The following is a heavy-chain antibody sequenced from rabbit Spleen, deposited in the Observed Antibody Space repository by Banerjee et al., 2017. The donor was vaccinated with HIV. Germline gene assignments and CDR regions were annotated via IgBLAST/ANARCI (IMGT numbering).Heavy chain of an antibody. D-gene: IGHD6-1*01. V-gene: IGHV1S40*01. CDR2: IYTGNSKT. CDR3: ASAYSDVYFNL. J-gene: IGHJ4*01. Sequence: QSLEESGGDLVKPGASLTLTCTASGVSFSSGYDMCWVRQAPGKGLEWIACIYTGNSKTYYANWAKGRFTFSKTSSTTVTLQMTSLTAADTATYFCASAYSDVYFNLWGQGTLVTVS. CDR1: GVSFSSGYD.